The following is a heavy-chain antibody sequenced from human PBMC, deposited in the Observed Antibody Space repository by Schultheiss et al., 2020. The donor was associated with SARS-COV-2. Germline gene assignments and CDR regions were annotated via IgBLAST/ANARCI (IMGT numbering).Heavy chain of an antibody. D-gene: IGHD2-15*01. Sequence: SETLSLTCGVSGYSINSAYYWGWIRQPPGKGLEWIGEINHSGSTNYNPSLKSRVTISVDTSKNQFPLNLRSLTAADTAVYYCARDRYCSGGSCYPSYYYYYGMDVWGQGTTVTVSS. CDR3: ARDRYCSGGSCYPSYYYYYGMDV. CDR1: GYSINSAYY. J-gene: IGHJ6*02. CDR2: INHSGST. V-gene: IGHV4-38-2*01.